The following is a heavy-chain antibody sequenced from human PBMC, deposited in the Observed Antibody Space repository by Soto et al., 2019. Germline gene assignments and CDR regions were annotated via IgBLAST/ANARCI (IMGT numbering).Heavy chain of an antibody. J-gene: IGHJ3*02. D-gene: IGHD3-3*01. CDR1: GFTFSSYG. V-gene: IGHV3-33*01. Sequence: GGSLRLSCAASGFTFSSYGMHCVRQAPGKGLEWVAVIWYDGSNKYYADSVKGRFTISRDNSKNTLYLQMNSLRAEDTAVYYCARDSHDYDFWSGSRDGPMRAFDIWGQGPMVTVSS. CDR2: IWYDGSNK. CDR3: ARDSHDYDFWSGSRDGPMRAFDI.